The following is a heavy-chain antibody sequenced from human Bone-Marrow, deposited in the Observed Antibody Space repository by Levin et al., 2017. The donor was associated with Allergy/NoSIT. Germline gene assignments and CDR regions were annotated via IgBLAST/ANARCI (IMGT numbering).Heavy chain of an antibody. D-gene: IGHD6-13*01. CDR2: ISTTGTTK. CDR3: ARRGTFSSTWYGLDY. Sequence: GGSLRLSCTASGFTFSDYYLTWIRQAPGKGLEWVSYISTTGTTKYYADSVKGRFTISRDNAENSLYLQMNSLRAEDTAVYYCARRGTFSSTWYGLDYWGQGTLVTVSS. CDR1: GFTFSDYY. J-gene: IGHJ4*02. V-gene: IGHV3-11*01.